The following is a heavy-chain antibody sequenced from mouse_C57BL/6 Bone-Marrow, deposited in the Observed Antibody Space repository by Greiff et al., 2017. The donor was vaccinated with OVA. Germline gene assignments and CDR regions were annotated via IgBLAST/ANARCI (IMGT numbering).Heavy chain of an antibody. V-gene: IGHV1-50*01. CDR1: GYTFTSYW. CDR3: ARDDYVDYAMDY. D-gene: IGHD2-4*01. J-gene: IGHJ4*01. Sequence: VQLQQPGAELVKPGASVKLSCKASGYTFTSYWMQWVKQRPGQGLEWIGEIDPSDSSTNYNQKFKGKATLTVDTSSSTAYMQLSSLTSEDSAVYYCARDDYVDYAMDYWGQGTSVTVSS. CDR2: IDPSDSST.